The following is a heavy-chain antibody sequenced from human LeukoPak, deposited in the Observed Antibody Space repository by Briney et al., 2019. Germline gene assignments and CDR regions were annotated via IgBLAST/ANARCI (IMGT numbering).Heavy chain of an antibody. CDR1: GYTFTGYY. Sequence: ASVKVSCKASGYTFTGYYMHWVRQAPGQRPEWMGWINPNSGGTICAQKFQGRVTMTRDTSISTASMELSRLTSDDTAVYYCARDPRIAVTGGLYYFDYWGQGTLVTVSS. CDR2: INPNSGGT. CDR3: ARDPRIAVTGGLYYFDY. J-gene: IGHJ4*02. V-gene: IGHV1-2*02. D-gene: IGHD6-19*01.